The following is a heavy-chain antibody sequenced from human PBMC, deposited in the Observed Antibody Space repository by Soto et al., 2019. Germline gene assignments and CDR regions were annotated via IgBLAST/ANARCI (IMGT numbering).Heavy chain of an antibody. V-gene: IGHV1-18*01. CDR3: ARDKTAYYDSSGYRCMHGGCRET. CDR1: GYTFTSYG. CDR2: ISAYNGNT. Sequence: QVQLVQSGAEVKKPGASVKVSCKASGYTFTSYGISWVRQAPGQGLEWMGWISAYNGNTNYAQKLQGRVTMTTDTSTSTASMELRSLRSDDTAVYYCARDKTAYYDSSGYRCMHGGCRETWGQGTLVTVSS. D-gene: IGHD3-22*01. J-gene: IGHJ5*02.